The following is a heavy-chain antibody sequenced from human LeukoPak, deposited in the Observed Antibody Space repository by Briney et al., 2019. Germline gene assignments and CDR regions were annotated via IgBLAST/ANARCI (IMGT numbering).Heavy chain of an antibody. CDR3: ARSAVAGNTPPDY. Sequence: ASVKVACKASGYTFTSNGITWVRQAPGQGLEWMVWISGYNGNTNYAQKLQGRVTMTTDTSTSTAYMELRSLRSDDTAVYYCARSAVAGNTPPDYWGQGTLVTVSS. CDR1: GYTFTSNG. CDR2: ISGYNGNT. D-gene: IGHD6-19*01. V-gene: IGHV1-18*01. J-gene: IGHJ4*02.